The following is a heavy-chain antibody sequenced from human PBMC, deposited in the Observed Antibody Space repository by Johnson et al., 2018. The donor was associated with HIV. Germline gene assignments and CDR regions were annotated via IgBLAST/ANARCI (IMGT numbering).Heavy chain of an antibody. Sequence: AQLVESGGGLVKPGGSLRLSWAASGFTVISNYMTWFRQAPGKGLEWVSVIYAGGSTFYADSVKGRFTISRDSSKNTLYLQMNSLRAEDTAVYYCARTSGSYYERDAFDIWGQGTMVTVSS. CDR1: GFTVISNY. V-gene: IGHV3-66*01. D-gene: IGHD1-26*01. CDR2: IYAGGST. CDR3: ARTSGSYYERDAFDI. J-gene: IGHJ3*02.